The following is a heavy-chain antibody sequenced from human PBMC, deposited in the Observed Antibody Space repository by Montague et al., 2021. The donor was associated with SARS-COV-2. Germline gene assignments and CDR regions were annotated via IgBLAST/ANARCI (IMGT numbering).Heavy chain of an antibody. CDR2: IYTSGXT. CDR3: ARGGGLTIFGVVIISDYFDY. V-gene: IGHV4-61*02. CDR1: GGSISSGSYY. J-gene: IGHJ4*02. D-gene: IGHD3-3*01. Sequence: TLSLTCTVSGGSISSGSYYWSWIRQPAGKGLEWIGRIYTSGXTXYXXXXKXRVTISVDTSKNQFSLKLSSVTAADTAVYYCARGGGLTIFGVVIISDYFDYWGQGTLVTVSS.